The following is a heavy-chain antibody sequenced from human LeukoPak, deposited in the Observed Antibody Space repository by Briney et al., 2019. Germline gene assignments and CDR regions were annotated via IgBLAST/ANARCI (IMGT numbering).Heavy chain of an antibody. D-gene: IGHD3-16*01. CDR2: ISGSGGST. J-gene: IGHJ4*02. CDR3: AKGGDYVWGSSEGD. Sequence: PGGSLRLSCAATGFTFSSYAMSWVRQAPGKGLEWVSAISGSGGSTYYADSVRGRFTISRDNSKNTLYLQMNSLRAEDAAVYYCAKGGDYVWGSSEGDWGQGTLVTVSS. CDR1: GFTFSSYA. V-gene: IGHV3-23*01.